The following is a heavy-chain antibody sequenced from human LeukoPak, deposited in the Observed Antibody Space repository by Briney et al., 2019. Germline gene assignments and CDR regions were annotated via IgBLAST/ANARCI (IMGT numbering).Heavy chain of an antibody. CDR3: AKDGAYYYDSSGYFSARLDY. Sequence: GGSLRLSCAASGFMFSSYGMHWVRQAPGKGLEWVAFIRYDGSDKFYADSVKGRFTIFRDNSKNTLYLQMNSLRAEDTAVYYCAKDGAYYYDSSGYFSARLDYWGQGTLVTVSS. CDR1: GFMFSSYG. D-gene: IGHD3-22*01. J-gene: IGHJ4*02. V-gene: IGHV3-30*02. CDR2: IRYDGSDK.